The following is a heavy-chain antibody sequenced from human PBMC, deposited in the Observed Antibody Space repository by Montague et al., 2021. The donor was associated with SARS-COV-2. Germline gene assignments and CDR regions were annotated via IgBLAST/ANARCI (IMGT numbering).Heavy chain of an antibody. D-gene: IGHD5-18*01. Sequence: SETLSLTCAVSGDSISSDNWWWTWVRQPPGKGLEWIGEMYHSGSTNYNPSLKSRVTISIDKSMNQFSLKLNSVTAADTAVYYCARVRFVDKAWDSDCWGQGTLVTVSS. J-gene: IGHJ4*02. V-gene: IGHV4-4*02. CDR3: ARVRFVDKAWDSDC. CDR2: MYHSGST. CDR1: GDSISSDNW.